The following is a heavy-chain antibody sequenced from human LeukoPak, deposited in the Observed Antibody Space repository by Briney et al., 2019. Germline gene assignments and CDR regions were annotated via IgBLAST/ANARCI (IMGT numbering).Heavy chain of an antibody. J-gene: IGHJ3*02. CDR3: ARAECGGDCYLYAFDI. V-gene: IGHV3-64*01. CDR2: ISSNGGST. D-gene: IGHD2-21*02. Sequence: PGGSLRLSCAASGFTFSSYAMHWGRQAPGKGLEYVSAISSNGGSTYYANSVKGRFTISRDNSKNTLYLQMGSLRAEDMAVYYCARAECGGDCYLYAFDIWGQGTMVTVSS. CDR1: GFTFSSYA.